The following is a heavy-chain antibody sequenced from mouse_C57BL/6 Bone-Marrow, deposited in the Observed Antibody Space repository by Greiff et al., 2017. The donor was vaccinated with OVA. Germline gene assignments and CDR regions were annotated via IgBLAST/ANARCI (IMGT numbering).Heavy chain of an antibody. CDR3: ARGSTAQALYYAMDY. D-gene: IGHD3-2*02. V-gene: IGHV1-55*01. J-gene: IGHJ4*01. Sequence: QVQLQQPGAELVKPGASVKMSCKASGYTFTSYWITWVQQRPGQGLEWIGDIYPGSGSPNYNEKFKSKATLTVDTASSPAYMQLSSLTSEDSAVYYCARGSTAQALYYAMDYWGQGTSVTVSS. CDR2: IYPGSGSP. CDR1: GYTFTSYW.